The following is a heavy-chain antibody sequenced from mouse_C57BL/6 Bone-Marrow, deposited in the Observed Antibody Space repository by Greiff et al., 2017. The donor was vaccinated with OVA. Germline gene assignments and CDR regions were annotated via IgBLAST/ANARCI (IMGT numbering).Heavy chain of an antibody. CDR1: GFSLTSYG. J-gene: IGHJ1*03. D-gene: IGHD1-1*01. Sequence: VMLVESGPGLVQPSQSLSITCTVSGFSLTSYGVHWVRQSPGKGLEWLGVIWSGGSTDYNAAFISRLSISKDNSKSQVFFKMNSLQADDTAIYYCARKTATYGSSPYWYFDVWGTGTTVTVSS. V-gene: IGHV2-2*01. CDR2: IWSGGST. CDR3: ARKTATYGSSPYWYFDV.